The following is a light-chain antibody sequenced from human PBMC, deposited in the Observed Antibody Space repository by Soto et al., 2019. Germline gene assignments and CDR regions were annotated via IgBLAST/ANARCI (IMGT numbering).Light chain of an antibody. CDR3: QAWDSSTAR. J-gene: IGLJ3*02. CDR1: KLGDKY. CDR2: QDS. V-gene: IGLV3-1*01. Sequence: SYVLTQPPSVSVSPGQTASITCSGDKLGDKYACWYQQKPGQSPVLVIYQDSKRPSGIPERFSGPNSGNTATLTISGTQAMDEADYYCQAWDSSTARFGGGTKLTVL.